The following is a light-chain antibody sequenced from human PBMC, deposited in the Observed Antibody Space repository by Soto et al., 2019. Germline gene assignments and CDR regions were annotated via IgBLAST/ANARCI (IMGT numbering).Light chain of an antibody. J-gene: IGKJ2*01. CDR1: QSISNW. V-gene: IGKV1-5*03. Sequence: DIQMTQSPSTLSASVGDTVTITCRASQSISNWLAWYQQKPGQAPKLLIHKASTLESGVPSRFSGSGSGTEFTLTVSSLQPDDFATFSCQQYDRFPYTFGQGTKLEIK. CDR2: KAS. CDR3: QQYDRFPYT.